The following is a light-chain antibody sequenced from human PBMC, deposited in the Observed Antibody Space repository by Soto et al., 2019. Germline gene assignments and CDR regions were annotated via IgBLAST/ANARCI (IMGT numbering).Light chain of an antibody. Sequence: EIVVTQSPATLSVSPGERATLSCRASQSVSSNLAWYQQKPGQAPRLLIYGASTRATGIPARFSGSGSGTEFTLTISSLQSEDFAVYYCQQYNNWPLLTFGGGTKVDIK. CDR1: QSVSSN. CDR3: QQYNNWPLLT. V-gene: IGKV3-15*01. J-gene: IGKJ4*01. CDR2: GAS.